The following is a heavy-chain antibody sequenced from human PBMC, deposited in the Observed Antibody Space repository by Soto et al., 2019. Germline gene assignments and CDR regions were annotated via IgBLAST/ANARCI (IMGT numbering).Heavy chain of an antibody. V-gene: IGHV1-69*13. CDR3: ARDPPGYGYDY. CDR2: IIPIFGTA. J-gene: IGHJ4*02. D-gene: IGHD5-18*01. CDR1: GGTFSSYA. Sequence: GASVKVSCKASGGTFSSYAISWVRQAPGQGPEWMGGIIPIFGTANYAQRFQGRVTITADESTSTAYMELSSLRSEDTAVYYCARDPPGYGYDYWGQGTLVTVSS.